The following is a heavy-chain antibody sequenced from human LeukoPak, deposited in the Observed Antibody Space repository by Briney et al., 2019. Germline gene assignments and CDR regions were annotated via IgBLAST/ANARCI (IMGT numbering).Heavy chain of an antibody. CDR2: INTNTGNP. V-gene: IGHV7-4-1*02. D-gene: IGHD3-22*01. J-gene: IGHJ3*02. CDR1: GHTFTSYA. Sequence: ASVKASCNASGHTFTSYAMNWVRQAPGQGLEWMGWINTNTGNPTYDQGFTGRFVFSLDTSVSTAYLQISSLKAEDTAVYYCATNKDYYDSSGYGTFDIWGQGTMVTVSS. CDR3: ATNKDYYDSSGYGTFDI.